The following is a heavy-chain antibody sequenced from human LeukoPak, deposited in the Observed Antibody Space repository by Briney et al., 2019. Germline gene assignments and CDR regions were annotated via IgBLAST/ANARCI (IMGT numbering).Heavy chain of an antibody. D-gene: IGHD2-2*01. Sequence: GGSLRLSCAASGFTFSNYAMSWVRQAPGKGLEWVSAISGSGGSTYYADSVKGRFTISRDNSKNTLYLQMNSLRAEDTAVYYCASSVVPAAIEPFDYWGQGTLVTVSS. V-gene: IGHV3-23*01. CDR1: GFTFSNYA. J-gene: IGHJ4*02. CDR3: ASSVVPAAIEPFDY. CDR2: ISGSGGST.